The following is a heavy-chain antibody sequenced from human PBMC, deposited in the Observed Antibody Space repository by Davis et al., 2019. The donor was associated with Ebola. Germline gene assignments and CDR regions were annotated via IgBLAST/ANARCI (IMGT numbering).Heavy chain of an antibody. V-gene: IGHV4-39*01. J-gene: IGHJ4*02. D-gene: IGHD6-19*01. CDR3: AREYSSGWYSFDY. Sequence: GSLRLSCTVSGDSISSSSYYWGWIRQPPGRGLEWIGNIYYSGNTYDNPSLKSRVTISVDTSKNQFSLKLSSVTAADTAVYYCAREYSSGWYSFDYWGQGILVTVSS. CDR2: IYYSGNT. CDR1: GDSISSSSYY.